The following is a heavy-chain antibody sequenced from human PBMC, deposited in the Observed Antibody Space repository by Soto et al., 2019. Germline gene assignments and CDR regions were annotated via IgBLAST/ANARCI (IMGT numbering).Heavy chain of an antibody. Sequence: PSETLSLTCTVSGGSISSGGYYWSWIRQHPGKGLEWIGYIYYSGSTYYNPSLKSRVTISVDTSKNQFSLKLSSVTAADTAVYYCARGRAGTGNAAALGYGGQGTRVTVSS. D-gene: IGHD1-1*01. J-gene: IGHJ4*02. CDR2: IYYSGST. CDR1: GGSISSGGYY. V-gene: IGHV4-31*03. CDR3: ARGRAGTGNAAALGY.